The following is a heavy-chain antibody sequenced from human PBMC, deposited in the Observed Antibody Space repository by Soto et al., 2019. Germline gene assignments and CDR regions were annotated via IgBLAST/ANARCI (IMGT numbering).Heavy chain of an antibody. J-gene: IGHJ4*02. V-gene: IGHV3-23*01. CDR1: GFTFSSYA. Sequence: PGGSLRLSCAASGFTFSSYAMSWVRQAPGKGLEWVSAISGSGGSTYYADSVKGRFTISRDNSKNTLYLQMNSLRAEDTAVYYCAKDHHVMVRGVIPFDYWGQGTLVTVSS. CDR2: ISGSGGST. CDR3: AKDHHVMVRGVIPFDY. D-gene: IGHD3-10*01.